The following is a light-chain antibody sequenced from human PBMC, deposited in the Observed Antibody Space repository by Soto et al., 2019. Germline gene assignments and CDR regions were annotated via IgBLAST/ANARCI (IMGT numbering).Light chain of an antibody. V-gene: IGLV2-14*03. Sequence: QSALTQPASVSGSPGQSITISCTGTGSDVGGYNFVSWYQQHPGKAPKFIIYDVASRPSGVSNRFSGSKSGNTASLTISGLQAEDEADYYCSSYTSAGTYVFGAGTKVTVL. J-gene: IGLJ1*01. CDR3: SSYTSAGTYV. CDR2: DVA. CDR1: GSDVGGYNF.